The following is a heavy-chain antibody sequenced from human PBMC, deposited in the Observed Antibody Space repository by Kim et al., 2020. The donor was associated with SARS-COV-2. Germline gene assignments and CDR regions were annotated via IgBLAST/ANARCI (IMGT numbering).Heavy chain of an antibody. D-gene: IGHD2-2*02. J-gene: IGHJ6*02. CDR2: INHSGGT. Sequence: SETLPLTCAVYGGSFSEYKWSWIRQAPGKGLEWIGEINHSGGTNLSPSLKSRLTISVDTSKSQFSLRLKSMTATDTAVYYCARGRAGVVPAPVLGLGPYYDFYALDVWGRGTPVAVSS. V-gene: IGHV4-34*01. CDR1: GGSFSEYK. CDR3: ARGRAGVVPAPVLGLGPYYDFYALDV.